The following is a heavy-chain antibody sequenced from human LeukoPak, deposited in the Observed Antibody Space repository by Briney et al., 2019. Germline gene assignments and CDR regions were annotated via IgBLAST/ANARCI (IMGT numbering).Heavy chain of an antibody. CDR2: INHSGST. CDR1: GGSVSSGSYY. D-gene: IGHD3-22*01. Sequence: SETLSLTCTVSGGSVSSGSYYWSWIRQPPGKGLEWIGEINHSGSTNYNPSLKSRVTISVDTSKNQFSLKLSSVTAADTAVYYCATDSSGHHYWGQGTLVAVSS. CDR3: ATDSSGHHY. V-gene: IGHV4-39*07. J-gene: IGHJ4*02.